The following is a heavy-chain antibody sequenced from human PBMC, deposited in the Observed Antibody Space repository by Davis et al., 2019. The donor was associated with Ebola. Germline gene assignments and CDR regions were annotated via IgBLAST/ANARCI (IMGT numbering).Heavy chain of an antibody. CDR1: GYTFTTYN. Sequence: ASVKVSCKASGYTFTTYNMDWLRQAPGQGLEWMGRVNTYNGNTNYAQNFQGRVTMTTDTSTSTAYMELRSLTSDDTALYYCARAPSQWPLEYWGQGTLVTVSS. J-gene: IGHJ4*02. CDR2: VNTYNGNT. V-gene: IGHV1-18*01. CDR3: ARAPSQWPLEY. D-gene: IGHD6-19*01.